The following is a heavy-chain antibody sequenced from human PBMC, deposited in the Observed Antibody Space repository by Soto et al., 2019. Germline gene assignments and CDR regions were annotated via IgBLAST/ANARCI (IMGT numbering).Heavy chain of an antibody. CDR1: GFTFSSCA. Sequence: GGSLRLSCAASGFTFSSCAMSWVRQAPGKGLEWVSGISGSGGGTYYADSVKGRFTISRDNSRNTLYLQMNSLRAEDTAVYYCAKDRSRSYGSGYPLGYFDYWGQGTLVTVSS. J-gene: IGHJ4*02. V-gene: IGHV3-23*01. CDR2: ISGSGGGT. CDR3: AKDRSRSYGSGYPLGYFDY. D-gene: IGHD3-22*01.